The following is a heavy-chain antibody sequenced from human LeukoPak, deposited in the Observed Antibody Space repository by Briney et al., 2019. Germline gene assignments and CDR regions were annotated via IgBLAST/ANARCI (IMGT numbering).Heavy chain of an antibody. CDR1: EFTFSSYW. J-gene: IGHJ6*02. Sequence: PGGSLRLSCTASEFTFSSYWMSWGRQAPGKGLEWVSILDSDGSPSYADSVKGRFTISRDSSKNTLDLQMNSLRAEDTAVYYCARAAAGRAYYHYGMDVWGQGTTVTVSS. CDR2: LDSDGSP. D-gene: IGHD6-13*01. V-gene: IGHV3-53*01. CDR3: ARAAAGRAYYHYGMDV.